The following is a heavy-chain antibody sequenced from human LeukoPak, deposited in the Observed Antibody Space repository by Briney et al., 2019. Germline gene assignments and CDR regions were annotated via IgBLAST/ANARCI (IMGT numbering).Heavy chain of an antibody. J-gene: IGHJ4*02. CDR2: INHSGST. CDR1: GGSFSGYY. V-gene: IGHV4-34*01. CDR3: ARNRDVYND. Sequence: SETLSLTCAVYGGSFSGYYWSWIRQPPGKGLEWIGEINHSGSTNYNPSLKSRVTISVDTSKNQFSLKLSSVTAADTAVYYCARNRDVYNDWGQGTLVTVSS. D-gene: IGHD1-1*01.